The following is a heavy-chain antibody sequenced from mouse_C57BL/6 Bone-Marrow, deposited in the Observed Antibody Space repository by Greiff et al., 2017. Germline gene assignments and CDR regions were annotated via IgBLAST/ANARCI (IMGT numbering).Heavy chain of an antibody. CDR3: ARYKGGYYAMDY. CDR1: GFTFTDYY. J-gene: IGHJ4*01. V-gene: IGHV7-3*01. CDR2: IRNKANGYTT. Sequence: EVQVVESGGGLVQPGGSLSLSCAASGFTFTDYYLSWVRQPPGKALEWLGFIRNKANGYTTEYSASLKGRFTISRDNSQSILYLQMNALRAEDSATYYCARYKGGYYAMDYWGQGTSVTVSS.